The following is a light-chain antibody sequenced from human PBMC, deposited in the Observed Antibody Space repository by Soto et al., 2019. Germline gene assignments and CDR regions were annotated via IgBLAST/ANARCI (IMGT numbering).Light chain of an antibody. CDR1: QSVFSH. V-gene: IGKV3-11*01. Sequence: EIVLTQSPGTLSLSPGERATLSCRTSQSVFSHLAWYQQKPGQAPRLLIYDASNRATGIPARFSGSGSGTDFTLTISSLAPEDFPVYRCVQRTTWPWTCAPGSKAEIK. CDR3: VQRTTWPWT. J-gene: IGKJ1*01. CDR2: DAS.